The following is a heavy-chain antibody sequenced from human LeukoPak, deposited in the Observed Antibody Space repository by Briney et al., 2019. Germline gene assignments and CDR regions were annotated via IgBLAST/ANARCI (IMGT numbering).Heavy chain of an antibody. D-gene: IGHD2-15*01. V-gene: IGHV5-51*01. CDR1: GYSFTSYR. Sequence: GESLKISCKGSGYSFTSYRIGWVRQLPGKGLEWMGIIYPGDSDTRYSPSFQGQVTISADKSISTAYLQWSSLKASDTAMYYCARPAYCSGGSCYSSPYYFDYWGQGTLVTVSS. CDR3: ARPAYCSGGSCYSSPYYFDY. CDR2: IYPGDSDT. J-gene: IGHJ4*02.